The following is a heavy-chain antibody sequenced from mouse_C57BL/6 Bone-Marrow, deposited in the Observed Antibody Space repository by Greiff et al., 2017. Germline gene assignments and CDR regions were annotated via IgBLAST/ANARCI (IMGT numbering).Heavy chain of an antibody. CDR1: GYTFTGYW. V-gene: IGHV1-9*01. J-gene: IGHJ2*01. Sequence: VQLQESGAELMKPGASVKLSCKATGYTFTGYWIEWVKQRPGHGLEWIGEILPGSGSTNHNEKFKGKATFTADTSSHTAYMQLSSLTTEDSAIYYCARGGLRPYYFDYWGQGTTLTVSS. CDR3: ARGGLRPYYFDY. CDR2: ILPGSGST. D-gene: IGHD2-2*01.